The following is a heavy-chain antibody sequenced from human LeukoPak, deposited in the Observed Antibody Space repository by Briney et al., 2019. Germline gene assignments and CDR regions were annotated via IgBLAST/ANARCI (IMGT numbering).Heavy chain of an antibody. CDR1: GGSVSSDSYY. CDR2: IYYSGNT. J-gene: IGHJ4*02. V-gene: IGHV4-61*01. Sequence: WETLSLTCTVSGGSVSSDSYYWSWLRQPPGKGLEWYGYIYYSGNTNYNPSLKSRVTISVDTSKNQFSLKLSSVTAADTAVYYCATRPPGESYVPYFDYWGQGTPVTVSS. CDR3: ATRPPGESYVPYFDY. D-gene: IGHD2-2*01.